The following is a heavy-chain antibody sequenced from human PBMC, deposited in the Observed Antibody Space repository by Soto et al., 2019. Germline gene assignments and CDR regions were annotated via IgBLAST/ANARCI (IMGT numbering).Heavy chain of an antibody. D-gene: IGHD3-22*01. CDR2: IILPFGTP. Sequence: QVRLVQSGAEVKKTGSSVKVSRKASGTTFSNYAIGWVRQAPGQGLEWMGGIILPFGTPNYSQKFQGRVTITADESMTTAFMELRGLRSEDTAVYFCVRGPDYEGYFDYWGQGTLVTVSS. J-gene: IGHJ4*02. CDR3: VRGPDYEGYFDY. CDR1: GTTFSNYA. V-gene: IGHV1-69*12.